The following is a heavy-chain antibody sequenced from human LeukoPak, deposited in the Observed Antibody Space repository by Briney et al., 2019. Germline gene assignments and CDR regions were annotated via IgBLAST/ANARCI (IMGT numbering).Heavy chain of an antibody. V-gene: IGHV4-34*01. J-gene: IGHJ4*02. CDR1: GGSFSGYY. CDR3: ARGASRITIFGVVNYFDY. D-gene: IGHD3-3*01. Sequence: SETLSLTCAVYGGSFSGYYWSWIRQPPGKGLEWIGEINHSGSTNYNPSLKSRVTISVDTSKNQFSLKLSSVTAADTAVYYCARGASRITIFGVVNYFDYWGQGTLVTVSS. CDR2: INHSGST.